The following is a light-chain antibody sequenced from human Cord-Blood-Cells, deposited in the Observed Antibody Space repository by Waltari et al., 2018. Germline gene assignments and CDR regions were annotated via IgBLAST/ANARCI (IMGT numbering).Light chain of an antibody. CDR1: SSDVGGYHY. CDR2: EVS. Sequence: QSALTQPASVSGSPGQSITIPRPGTSSDVGGYHYVSWYQQHPGKAPKLMIYEVSNRPSGVSNRFSGSKSGNTASLTISGLQAEDEADYYCSSYTSSSIVVFGGGTKLTVL. V-gene: IGLV2-14*01. J-gene: IGLJ2*01. CDR3: SSYTSSSIVV.